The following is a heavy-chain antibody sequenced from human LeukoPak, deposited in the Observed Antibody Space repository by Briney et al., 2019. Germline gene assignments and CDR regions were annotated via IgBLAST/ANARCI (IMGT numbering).Heavy chain of an antibody. CDR3: ARVFSTYYFDY. J-gene: IGHJ4*02. CDR2: IGSSGATQ. CDR1: GFTFSNYA. Sequence: PGGSLRLSCAASGFTFSNYAMRWVRQAPGKGLQWVSAIGSSGATQHYADAVKGRFTISGDNSKNTVYLQMNSLRGEDTAVYYCARVFSTYYFDYWGQGTLVTVSS. V-gene: IGHV3-23*01. D-gene: IGHD3-3*02.